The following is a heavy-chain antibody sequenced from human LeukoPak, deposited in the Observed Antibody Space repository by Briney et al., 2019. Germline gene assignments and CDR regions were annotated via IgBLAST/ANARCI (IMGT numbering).Heavy chain of an antibody. CDR3: ARHRSRYCSSTSCYADYSVDY. D-gene: IGHD2-2*01. Sequence: KASETLSLTCTVSGGSISSSSYYWGWIRQPPGKGLEWIGSIYCSGSTYYNPSLKSRVTISVDTSKNQFSLKLSSVTAADTAVYYCARHRSRYCSSTSCYADYSVDYWGQGTLVTVSS. CDR1: GGSISSSSYY. CDR2: IYCSGST. V-gene: IGHV4-39*01. J-gene: IGHJ4*02.